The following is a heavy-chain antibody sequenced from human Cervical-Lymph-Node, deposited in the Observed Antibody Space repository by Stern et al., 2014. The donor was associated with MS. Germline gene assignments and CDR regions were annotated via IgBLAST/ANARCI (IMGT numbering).Heavy chain of an antibody. CDR2: VLPVFTTP. V-gene: IGHV1-69*01. CDR3: ARETRSGYNFDY. Sequence: VQLVESGAEVKKPGSSVKVSCKASGGTFSSYAVSWVRQAPGQGLEWMGGVLPVFTTPNYAQNFQGRVKITEDESTNTSYMELSNLTSEDTAMYYCARETRSGYNFDYWGQGALVTVSS. CDR1: GGTFSSYA. J-gene: IGHJ4*02. D-gene: IGHD5-24*01.